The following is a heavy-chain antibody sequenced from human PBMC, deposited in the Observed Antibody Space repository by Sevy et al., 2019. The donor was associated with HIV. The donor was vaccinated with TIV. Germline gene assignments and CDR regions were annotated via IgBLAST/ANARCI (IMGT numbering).Heavy chain of an antibody. Sequence: GGSLRLSCAASGFTFSSYDMHWVRQATGKGLEWVSAIGTAGDPYYPGSVKGRFTISGENAKNSLYLQMNSLGAGDTAVYYCARGRGTMVQGVTMDVWGQGTTVTVSS. J-gene: IGHJ6*02. D-gene: IGHD3-10*01. CDR2: IGTAGDP. V-gene: IGHV3-13*05. CDR3: ARGRGTMVQGVTMDV. CDR1: GFTFSSYD.